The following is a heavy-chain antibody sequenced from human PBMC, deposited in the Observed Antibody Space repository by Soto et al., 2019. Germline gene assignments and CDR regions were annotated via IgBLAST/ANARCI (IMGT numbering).Heavy chain of an antibody. J-gene: IGHJ4*02. CDR2: IYYSGST. CDR3: ARTNPPGIRFLEWSYDY. Sequence: SETRALTWSVSGGPINSGDYYWSLIRKPRGKGLESIGYIYYSGSTNYNPSLKGRVTISVDTSKNQFSLKLSSVTAADTALYYCARTNPPGIRFLEWSYDYWGQGTLVTVSS. V-gene: IGHV4-61*08. D-gene: IGHD3-3*01. CDR1: GGPINSGDYY.